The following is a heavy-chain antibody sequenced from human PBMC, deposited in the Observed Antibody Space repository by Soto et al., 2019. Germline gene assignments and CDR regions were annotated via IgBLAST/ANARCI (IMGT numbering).Heavy chain of an antibody. CDR2: ISAFNDST. Sequence: QAQLVQSGGEAKRPGASVKVSCKASGYTFNKYGFNWVRQAPGQGLEWMGRISAFNDSTNLAQKFQGRITLTTDASTNTAYMELQILRSDDTAMYYCARGRGVVIPAGTPDAFDVWGQGTMVTVSS. D-gene: IGHD6-13*01. J-gene: IGHJ3*01. CDR1: GYTFNKYG. V-gene: IGHV1-18*01. CDR3: ARGRGVVIPAGTPDAFDV.